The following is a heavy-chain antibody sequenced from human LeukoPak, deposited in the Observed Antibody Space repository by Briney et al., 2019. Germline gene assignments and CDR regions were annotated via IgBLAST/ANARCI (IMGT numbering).Heavy chain of an antibody. CDR3: ARDQRAFDI. J-gene: IGHJ3*02. D-gene: IGHD6-25*01. CDR1: GFTFSAFW. Sequence: PGGSLRLSCAASGFTFSAFWMTWVRQAPGNGLEWVGNINQGGSNKYYGASLKGRFAISRDNAENSLYLQINSLSAEDTAVYYCARDQRAFDIWGQGTMVTVSS. CDR2: INQGGSNK. V-gene: IGHV3-7*01.